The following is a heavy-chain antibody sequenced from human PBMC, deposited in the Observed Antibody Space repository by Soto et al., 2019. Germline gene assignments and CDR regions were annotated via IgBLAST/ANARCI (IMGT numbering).Heavy chain of an antibody. Sequence: EVQLVESGGGLVQPGRSLRLSCAASGFTFDDYAMHWVRQAPGKGLEWVSGISWNSGSIGYADSVKGQFTISRDNAKNSLYMQMNSLRAEDTALYYCARGSWNDKYYFDYWGQGTLVTVSS. D-gene: IGHD1-1*01. CDR2: ISWNSGSI. V-gene: IGHV3-9*01. CDR3: ARGSWNDKYYFDY. CDR1: GFTFDDYA. J-gene: IGHJ4*02.